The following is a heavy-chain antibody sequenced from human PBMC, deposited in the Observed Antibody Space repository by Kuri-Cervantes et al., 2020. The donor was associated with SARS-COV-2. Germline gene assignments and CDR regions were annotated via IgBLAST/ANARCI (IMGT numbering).Heavy chain of an antibody. D-gene: IGHD7-27*01. CDR3: ARQNWGFDWFDP. CDR2: IYNSGST. V-gene: IGHV4-59*08. CDR1: GVSISSQY. Sequence: GSLRLSCTVSGVSISSQYWSWIRQFPGKGLEYIAYIYNSGSTNYNPSLKSRVTISADTSKNQFSLRLSSVTAADTAVYYCARQNWGFDWFDPWGQGTLVTVSS. J-gene: IGHJ5*02.